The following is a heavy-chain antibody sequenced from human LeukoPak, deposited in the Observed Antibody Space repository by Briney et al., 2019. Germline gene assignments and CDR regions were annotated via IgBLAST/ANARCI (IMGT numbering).Heavy chain of an antibody. J-gene: IGHJ4*02. V-gene: IGHV4-61*01. CDR3: AREVVVTAIRWFDY. Sequence: PSETLSLTCTVSGGSVSSGSYYWSWIRQPPGKGLEWIGYRHYGGTTNYNPSLKSRVTISVDTSKNQFSLKLNSVTAADTAVYYCAREVVVTAIRWFDYWGQGTLVTVSS. CDR1: GGSVSSGSYY. D-gene: IGHD2-21*02. CDR2: RHYGGTT.